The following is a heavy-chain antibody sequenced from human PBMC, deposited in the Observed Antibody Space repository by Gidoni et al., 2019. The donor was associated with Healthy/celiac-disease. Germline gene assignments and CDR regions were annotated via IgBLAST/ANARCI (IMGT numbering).Heavy chain of an antibody. CDR3: ARGYCSGGSCHPPLDY. V-gene: IGHV3-64*01. D-gene: IGHD2-15*01. CDR1: GFTVSSYA. Sequence: EVQLVESGGGLAQPGGALRPACAASGFTVSSYARHWVRQAPGKGLEYVSAISSNGGSTYYANSVKGRFTISRDNSKNTLYLQMGSLRAEDMAVYYCARGYCSGGSCHPPLDYWGQGTLVTVSS. J-gene: IGHJ4*02. CDR2: ISSNGGST.